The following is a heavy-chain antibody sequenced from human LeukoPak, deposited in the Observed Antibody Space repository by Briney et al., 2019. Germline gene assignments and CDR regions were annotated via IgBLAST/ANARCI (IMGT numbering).Heavy chain of an antibody. V-gene: IGHV4-34*01. CDR1: GGSFSGYY. Sequence: SETLSLTCAVYGGSFSGYYWSWIREPPGKGLEWIGEINHSGSTNYNPSLKSRVTISVDTSKNQFSLKLSSVTAADTAVYYCARGGWFYCGGGSWGYYYYGRAVGAKGPPVPVSS. D-gene: IGHD2-15*01. J-gene: IGHJ6*04. CDR3: ARGGWFYCGGGSWGYYYYGRAV. CDR2: INHSGST.